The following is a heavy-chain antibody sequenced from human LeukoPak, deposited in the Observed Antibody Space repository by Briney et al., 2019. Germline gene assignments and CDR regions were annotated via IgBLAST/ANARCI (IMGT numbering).Heavy chain of an antibody. D-gene: IGHD2-15*01. CDR1: GFPFSSHA. J-gene: IGHJ5*02. V-gene: IGHV3-23*01. CDR3: VREAGYCAPVCVKTNWFDP. Sequence: QTGGSLRLSCAASGFPFSSHAMSWVRQPPGKGLEWVAAISTGKTYYADSVRGRFAISRDDSTNTVYLHMNSLRDEDTALYHCVREAGYCAPVCVKTNWFDPWGQGTLVTVSS. CDR2: ISTGKT.